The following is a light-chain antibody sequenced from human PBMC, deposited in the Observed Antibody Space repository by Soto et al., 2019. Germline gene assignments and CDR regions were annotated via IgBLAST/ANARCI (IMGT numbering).Light chain of an antibody. V-gene: IGKV3-11*01. J-gene: IGKJ1*01. CDR1: QSVSSN. CDR3: QQRSNWPPWT. Sequence: IVLTQSPGTLSLSPGERATLCCRASQSVSSNLAWYQQKPGQAPRLLIYGASNRATGIPARFSGSGSGTDFTLTISSLEPEDFAVYYCQQRSNWPPWTFGQGTKVDIK. CDR2: GAS.